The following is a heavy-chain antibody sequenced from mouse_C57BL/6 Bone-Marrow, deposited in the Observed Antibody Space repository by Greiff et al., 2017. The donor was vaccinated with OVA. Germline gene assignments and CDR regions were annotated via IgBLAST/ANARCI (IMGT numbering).Heavy chain of an antibody. V-gene: IGHV14-2*01. CDR3: ASKALYYDYDGGAYYFDY. D-gene: IGHD2-4*01. J-gene: IGHJ2*01. CDR1: GFNIKDYY. Sequence: EVQLQQSGAELVKPGASVKLSCTASGFNIKDYYMHWVKQRTEQGLEWIGRIDPEDGETKYAPKFQGKATITADTSSNTAYLQLSSLTSEDTAVYYCASKALYYDYDGGAYYFDYWGQGTTLTVSS. CDR2: IDPEDGET.